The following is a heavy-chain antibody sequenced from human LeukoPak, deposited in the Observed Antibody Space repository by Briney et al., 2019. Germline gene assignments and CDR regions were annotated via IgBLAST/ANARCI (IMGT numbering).Heavy chain of an antibody. CDR3: AKDIDSDSRGFPGAIDH. CDR2: IRCEESSE. CDR1: GFMFSSYG. J-gene: IGHJ4*02. V-gene: IGHV3-30*02. D-gene: IGHD3-22*01. Sequence: GGSLSLSCAASGFMFSSYGLHWVRQAPGKGLEWLAFIRCEESSENYADSGKGRFTISRDKSKNRLYLQVNRSRPEATAVYYCAKDIDSDSRGFPGAIDHGGQGTLVSASS.